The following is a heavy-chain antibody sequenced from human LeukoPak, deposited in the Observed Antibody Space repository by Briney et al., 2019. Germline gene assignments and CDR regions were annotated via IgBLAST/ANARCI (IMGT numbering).Heavy chain of an antibody. V-gene: IGHV3-9*01. CDR2: ISWNSGSI. CDR1: GFTFDDYA. Sequence: GGSLRLSCAASGFTFDDYAMHWVRHAPGKGLEWVSGISWNSGSIGYADSVKGRFTISRDNAKNSLYLQMNSLRAEDTAVYYCARGGVYGSGSYPQFDYWGQGTLVTVSS. J-gene: IGHJ4*02. D-gene: IGHD3-10*01. CDR3: ARGGVYGSGSYPQFDY.